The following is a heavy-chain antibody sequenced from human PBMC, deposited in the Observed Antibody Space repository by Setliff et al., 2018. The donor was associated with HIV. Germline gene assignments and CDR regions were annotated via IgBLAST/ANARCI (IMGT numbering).Heavy chain of an antibody. J-gene: IGHJ4*02. Sequence: PSETLSLTCTVSGGPISRYYWSWIRQPPGKGLEWIAYIFYRGSTNYNPSLKSRVTISVDTSRSQFSLKLSSVTAADTAVYYCARGRDKYGPIDYWGQGTMVTVSS. V-gene: IGHV4-59*01. CDR3: ARGRDKYGPIDY. CDR2: IFYRGST. D-gene: IGHD3-10*01. CDR1: GGPISRYY.